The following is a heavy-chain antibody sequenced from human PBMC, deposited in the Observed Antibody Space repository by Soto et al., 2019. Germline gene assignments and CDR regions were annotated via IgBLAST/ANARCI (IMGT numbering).Heavy chain of an antibody. CDR3: ARGRSNDYGDYVAFDI. V-gene: IGHV6-1*01. CDR1: GDSVSSNSAA. J-gene: IGHJ3*02. Sequence: PSQTLSLTCAISGDSVSSNSAAWNWIRQSPSRGLEWLGRTYYRSKWYNDYAVSVKSRITVNPDTSKNQFSLQLNSVTPEDTAVYYCARGRSNDYGDYVAFDIWGQGTMVTVSS. CDR2: TYYRSKWYN. D-gene: IGHD4-17*01.